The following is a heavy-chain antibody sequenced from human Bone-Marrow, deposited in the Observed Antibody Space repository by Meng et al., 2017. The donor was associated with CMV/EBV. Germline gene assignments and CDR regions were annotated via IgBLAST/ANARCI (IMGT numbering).Heavy chain of an antibody. CDR1: GYSFTSYW. D-gene: IGHD6-13*01. V-gene: IGHV5-51*01. CDR3: ARWLYISSWYHGMDV. CDR2: IYPGDSDT. J-gene: IGHJ6*02. Sequence: KVSCKGSGYSFTSYWIGWVRQMPGKGLEWMGIIYPGDSDTRYSPSFQGQVTISADKSISTAYLQWSSLKASDTAMYYCARWLYISSWYHGMDVWGQGTTVTVSS.